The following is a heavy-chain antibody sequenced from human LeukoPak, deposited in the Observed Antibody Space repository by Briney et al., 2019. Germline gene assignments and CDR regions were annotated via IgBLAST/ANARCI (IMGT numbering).Heavy chain of an antibody. V-gene: IGHV3-23*01. D-gene: IGHD1-26*01. CDR2: ISGSGGST. Sequence: QSGGSLRLSCAASGFTFSSYAMSWVRQAPGKGLEWVSAISGSGGSTYYADSVKGRFTISRDNSKNTLYLQMNSLRAEDTAVYYCARDTPYSGSYYGYFDYWGQGTLVTVSS. CDR3: ARDTPYSGSYYGYFDY. J-gene: IGHJ4*02. CDR1: GFTFSSYA.